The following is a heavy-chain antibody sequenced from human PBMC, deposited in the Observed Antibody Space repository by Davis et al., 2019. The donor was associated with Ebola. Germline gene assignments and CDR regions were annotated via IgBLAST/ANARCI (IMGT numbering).Heavy chain of an antibody. CDR2: ISAYNGNT. J-gene: IGHJ5*02. CDR1: GYTFTSYG. V-gene: IGHV1-18*01. CDR3: ARDKEGFLEEDNWFDP. D-gene: IGHD3-3*01. Sequence: ASVKVSCKASGYTFTSYGISWVRQAPGQGLEWMGWISAYNGNTNYAQKLQGRVTMTTDTSTSTAYMELRSLTSDDTAIYYCARDKEGFLEEDNWFDPWGQGTLVTVSS.